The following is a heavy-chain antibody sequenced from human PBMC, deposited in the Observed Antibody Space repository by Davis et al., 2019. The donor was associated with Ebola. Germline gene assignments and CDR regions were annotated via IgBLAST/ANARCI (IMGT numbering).Heavy chain of an antibody. D-gene: IGHD3-9*01. J-gene: IGHJ4*02. V-gene: IGHV1-46*03. CDR1: GNTFISNY. CDR3: ARGDDILTTFDN. Sequence: ASVKVSCKASGNTFISNYMHWVRQAPAQGLEWMGIINPSGGNTRYPQRFQGRVTMTRDTSTSTIYMELSSLRSEDTAVYYCARGDDILTTFDNWGQGTLVTVSS. CDR2: INPSGGNT.